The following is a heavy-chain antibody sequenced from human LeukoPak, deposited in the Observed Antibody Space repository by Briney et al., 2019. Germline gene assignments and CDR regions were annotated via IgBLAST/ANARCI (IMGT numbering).Heavy chain of an antibody. CDR3: ARSRDSSGYSRSGTDAFDI. CDR2: IIPIFGTA. J-gene: IGHJ3*02. V-gene: IGHV1-69*05. D-gene: IGHD3-22*01. CDR1: GGTFSSYA. Sequence: GASVKVSCKASGGTFSSYAISWVRQAPGQGLEWMGGIIPIFGTANYAQKFQGRVTITTDESTSTAYMELSSLRSEDTAVYYCARSRDSSGYSRSGTDAFDIWGQGTMVTVSS.